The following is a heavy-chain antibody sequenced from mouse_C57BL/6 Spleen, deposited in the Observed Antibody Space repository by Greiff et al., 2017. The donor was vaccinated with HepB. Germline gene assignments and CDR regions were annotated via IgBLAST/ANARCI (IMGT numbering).Heavy chain of an antibody. Sequence: EVKLMESGGGLVKPGGSLKLSCAASGFTFSDYGMHWVRQAPEKGLEWVAYISSGSSTIYYADTVKGRFTISRDNAKNTLFLQMTSLRSEDTAMYYCARRPLLNYAMDYWGQGTSVTVSS. CDR2: ISSGSSTI. V-gene: IGHV5-17*01. J-gene: IGHJ4*01. CDR3: ARRPLLNYAMDY. D-gene: IGHD2-10*01. CDR1: GFTFSDYG.